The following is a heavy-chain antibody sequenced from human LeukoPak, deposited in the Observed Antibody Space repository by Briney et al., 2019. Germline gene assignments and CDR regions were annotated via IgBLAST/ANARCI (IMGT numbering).Heavy chain of an antibody. CDR2: IYYSGST. CDR1: GGSISSSSYY. J-gene: IGHJ4*02. Sequence: PSDTLSLTCTVSGGSISSSSYYWGWIRQPRGKGLEWIGSIYYSGSTYYNPSLKSRVTISVDTSKNQFSLKLSSVTAADTAVYYCARIVGATPGPFDYWGQGTLVTVSS. CDR3: ARIVGATPGPFDY. V-gene: IGHV4-39*01. D-gene: IGHD1-26*01.